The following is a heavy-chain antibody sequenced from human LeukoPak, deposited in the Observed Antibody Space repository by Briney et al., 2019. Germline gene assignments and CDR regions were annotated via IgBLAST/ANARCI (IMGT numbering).Heavy chain of an antibody. V-gene: IGHV3-23*01. CDR1: GFTFSSYA. CDR2: ISGSGGST. Sequence: PGGSLRLSCAASGFTFSSYAMSWVRQAPGKALEWVSAISGSGGSTYYADSVKGRFTISRDNSKNTLYLQMNSLRAEDTAVYYCAKCFWSGYYTGYYFDYWGQGTLVTVSS. J-gene: IGHJ4*02. D-gene: IGHD3-3*01. CDR3: AKCFWSGYYTGYYFDY.